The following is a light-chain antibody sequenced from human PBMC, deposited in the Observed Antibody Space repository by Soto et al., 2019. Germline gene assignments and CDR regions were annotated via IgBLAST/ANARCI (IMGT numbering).Light chain of an antibody. Sequence: DIQMTQSPSSLSASVGDKVTITCRASQSITIYLSWYQQKPGKAPKLLISAASNLQSGVPSRFSGSGSGTDFSLTISSLQPEDFAAYYCLQSYSLPLTFGGGTKVDIK. CDR1: QSITIY. CDR3: LQSYSLPLT. V-gene: IGKV1-39*01. CDR2: AAS. J-gene: IGKJ4*01.